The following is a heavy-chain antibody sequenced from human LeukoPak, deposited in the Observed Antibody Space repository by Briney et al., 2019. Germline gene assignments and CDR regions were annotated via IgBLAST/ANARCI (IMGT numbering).Heavy chain of an antibody. J-gene: IGHJ4*02. V-gene: IGHV3-23*01. CDR1: GFPFSSYA. CDR2: ISDSFRIT. Sequence: GGSLRLSCAASGFPFSSYAMSWVRQPPGKGLECISTISDSFRITDDADSVKGRFTISRDNSKNTLYLQMNTLRAGDTAVYYCAKRHGDYFDYWGQGTLVTVSS. D-gene: IGHD4-17*01. CDR3: AKRHGDYFDY.